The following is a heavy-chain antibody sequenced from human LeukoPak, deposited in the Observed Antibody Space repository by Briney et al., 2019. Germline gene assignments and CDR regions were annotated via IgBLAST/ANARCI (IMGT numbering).Heavy chain of an antibody. J-gene: IGHJ4*02. V-gene: IGHV1-24*01. CDR2: FDPEDGET. CDR1: GYTLTELS. CDR3: ATDSNIYCSSTSCYTFDY. D-gene: IGHD2-2*02. Sequence: ASVKVSCKVSGYTLTELSMHWVRQAPGKGLEWMGGFDPEDGETIYAQKFQGRVTMTEDTSADTAYMELSSLRSEDTAVYYCATDSNIYCSSTSCYTFDYWGQGTLVTVSS.